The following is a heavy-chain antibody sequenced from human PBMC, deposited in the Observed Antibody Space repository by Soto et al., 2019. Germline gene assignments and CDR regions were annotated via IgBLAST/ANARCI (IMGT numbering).Heavy chain of an antibody. J-gene: IGHJ4*02. CDR2: VFSNDAK. V-gene: IGHV2-26*01. CDR3: ARIERYSTYEYFDF. Sequence: SGPTLVNPTETLTLTCTVSGFSLSHIRVGVGWIRQPPGKALEWLAHVFSNDAKSYSPSLKGRLTISRDTFRSQVVLTMTNVDPVDTATYFCARIERYSTYEYFDFWGQGTLVTVSS. CDR1: GFSLSHIRVG. D-gene: IGHD5-12*01.